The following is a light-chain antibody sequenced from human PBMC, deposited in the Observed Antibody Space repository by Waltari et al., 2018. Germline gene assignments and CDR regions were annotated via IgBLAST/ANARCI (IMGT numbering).Light chain of an antibody. CDR3: QQYGSSLYI. CDR1: QSVSSCY. V-gene: IGKV3-20*01. Sequence: EIVLTQSPGTLSLSPGERVTLSCRASQSVSSCYLAWYQQKPGQAPRLLIYAASTRATGIPDRFRGSESGTDFTLTISRLEPEDFAVYYCQQYGSSLYIFGQGTKLEIK. J-gene: IGKJ2*01. CDR2: AAS.